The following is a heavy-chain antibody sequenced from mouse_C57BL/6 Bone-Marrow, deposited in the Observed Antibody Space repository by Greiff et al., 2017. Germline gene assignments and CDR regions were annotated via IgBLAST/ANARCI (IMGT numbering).Heavy chain of an antibody. V-gene: IGHV1-15*01. Sequence: VQLQQSGAELVRPGASVTLSCKASGYTFTDYEMHWVKQTPVHGLEWIGAIDPETGGTAYNQKFKGKAILTADKSSSTAYMELRSLTSEDSAVYYCTRPALRGFAYWGQGTLVTVSA. D-gene: IGHD1-1*01. CDR2: IDPETGGT. J-gene: IGHJ3*01. CDR3: TRPALRGFAY. CDR1: GYTFTDYE.